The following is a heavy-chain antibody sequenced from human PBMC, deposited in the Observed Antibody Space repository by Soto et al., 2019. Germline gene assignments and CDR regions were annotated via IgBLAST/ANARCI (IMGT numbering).Heavy chain of an antibody. CDR2: INVGNGDT. J-gene: IGHJ4*02. V-gene: IGHV1-3*01. CDR3: VRVGGSGWTLDF. Sequence: ASVKGSCKTSGYTFTAVAVHWVRQASGQRLEWMGWINVGNGDTKSSQNLQGRVTITRDTSASTVYMELSSLRSEDTAVYYCVRVGGSGWTLDFWGQGTLVTVSS. CDR1: GYTFTAVA. D-gene: IGHD6-25*01.